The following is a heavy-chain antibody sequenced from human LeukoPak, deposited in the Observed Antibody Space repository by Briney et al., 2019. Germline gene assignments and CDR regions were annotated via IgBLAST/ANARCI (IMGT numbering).Heavy chain of an antibody. V-gene: IGHV1-2*06. D-gene: IGHD4-23*01. Sequence: ASVKVSCKASGYTFTGYHMHWVRQAPGQGLEWMGRINPNSGDTNYAQNFQGRVTMTRDTSISTAYMELTRLRSDDTAVYYCAREKYDGKSWDSWGQGTLVTVSS. CDR1: GYTFTGYH. CDR3: AREKYDGKSWDS. CDR2: INPNSGDT. J-gene: IGHJ4*02.